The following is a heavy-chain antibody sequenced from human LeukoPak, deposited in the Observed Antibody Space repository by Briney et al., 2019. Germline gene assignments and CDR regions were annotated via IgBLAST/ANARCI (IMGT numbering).Heavy chain of an antibody. V-gene: IGHV1-2*02. Sequence: ASVKVSCKASGYTFTGYYMHWVRQAPGQGLEWMGWINPNSGGTNYAQKFQGRVNMTRDTSISTAYMELSRLRSDDTAVYYCARRWNYGDAFDIWGQGTMVTVSS. CDR1: GYTFTGYY. D-gene: IGHD1-7*01. CDR2: INPNSGGT. CDR3: ARRWNYGDAFDI. J-gene: IGHJ3*02.